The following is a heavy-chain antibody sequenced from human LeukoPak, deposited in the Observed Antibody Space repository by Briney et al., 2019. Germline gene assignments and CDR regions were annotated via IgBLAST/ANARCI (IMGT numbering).Heavy chain of an antibody. D-gene: IGHD4-11*01. CDR1: GFTFSSYW. V-gene: IGHV3-74*01. CDR3: ARGEMTTVRYFDL. J-gene: IGHJ2*01. Sequence: PGGSLRLSCAASGFTFSSYWMHWVRQAPGKGLVWVSRINSDGSSTSYADSVKGRFTISRDNAKNTLYLQMNSLRAEDTAVYYCARGEMTTVRYFDLWGRGTLVTVSS. CDR2: INSDGSST.